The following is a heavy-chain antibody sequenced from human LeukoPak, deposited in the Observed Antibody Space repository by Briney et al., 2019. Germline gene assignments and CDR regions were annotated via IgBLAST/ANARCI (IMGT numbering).Heavy chain of an antibody. CDR1: GFTFSSYS. CDR3: ARVIYGSGIYSYYSYYYGMDV. Sequence: GGSLRLSCAASGFTFSSYSMNWVRQAPGKGLEWVSSISSSSSYIYYADSVKGRFTISRDNAKNSLYLQMTSLRAEDTAVYYCARVIYGSGIYSYYSYYYGMDVWGQGTTVTVSS. J-gene: IGHJ6*02. V-gene: IGHV3-21*01. CDR2: ISSSSSYI. D-gene: IGHD3-10*01.